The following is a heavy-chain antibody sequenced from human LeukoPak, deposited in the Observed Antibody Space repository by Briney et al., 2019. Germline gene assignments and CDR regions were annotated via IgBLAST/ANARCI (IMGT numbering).Heavy chain of an antibody. Sequence: GGSLRLSCAASGFTFSSYAMSWVRQAPGKGLEWVSAISGSGGSTYYADSVKGRFTISRDNSKNTRYLQMNSLRDEDTAVYYCAKSGGGAAGTFDYWGQGTLVTVSS. J-gene: IGHJ4*02. CDR1: GFTFSSYA. D-gene: IGHD6-13*01. V-gene: IGHV3-23*01. CDR2: ISGSGGST. CDR3: AKSGGGAAGTFDY.